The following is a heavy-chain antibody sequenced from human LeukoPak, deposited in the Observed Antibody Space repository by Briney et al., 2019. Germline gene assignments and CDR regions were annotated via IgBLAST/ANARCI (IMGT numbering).Heavy chain of an antibody. V-gene: IGHV1-24*01. CDR2: FDPEDGET. CDR3: ATGDKYYFDY. Sequence: ASVKVSCKVSGCTLTELSMHWVRQAPGKRLEWMGGFDPEDGETIYAQKFQGRVTMTEDTSTDTAYMELSSLRSEDTAVYYCATGDKYYFDYWGQGTLVTVSS. CDR1: GCTLTELS. J-gene: IGHJ4*02.